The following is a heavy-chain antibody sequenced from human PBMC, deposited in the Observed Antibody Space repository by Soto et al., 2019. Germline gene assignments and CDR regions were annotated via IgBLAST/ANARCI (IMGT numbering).Heavy chain of an antibody. Sequence: QVQLQQWGAGLLKPSEALSLTCAVYGGSFSGYYWSWIRQPPGKGLEWIGEINHSGSTNYNPSLKCRVTVSVDTSKNQFSLKLSSVTAADTAVYYCAAITKWELGYWGQGTLVTVSS. D-gene: IGHD1-26*01. V-gene: IGHV4-34*01. J-gene: IGHJ4*02. CDR1: GGSFSGYY. CDR2: INHSGST. CDR3: AAITKWELGY.